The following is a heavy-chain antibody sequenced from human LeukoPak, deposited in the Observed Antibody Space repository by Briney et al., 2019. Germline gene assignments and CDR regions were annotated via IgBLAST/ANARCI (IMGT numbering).Heavy chain of an antibody. Sequence: ASVKVSCKASGYTFTGYYMHWVRQAPGQGLEWMGWINPNSGGTNYAQKFQGRVTMTRDTSISTAYMELSRLRSDDTAVYYCARVLVPRNYYGSGGYYFDYWGQGTLVTVSS. CDR2: INPNSGGT. CDR1: GYTFTGYY. CDR3: ARVLVPRNYYGSGGYYFDY. D-gene: IGHD3-10*01. J-gene: IGHJ4*02. V-gene: IGHV1-2*02.